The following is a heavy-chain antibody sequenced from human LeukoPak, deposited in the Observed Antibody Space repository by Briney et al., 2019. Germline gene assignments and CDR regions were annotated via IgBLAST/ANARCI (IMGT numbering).Heavy chain of an antibody. CDR2: ISHIGST. CDR3: ARTYINFNSYFDP. D-gene: IGHD4-11*01. Sequence: SETLSLTCSVSGYSINNGYNWGWVRQPPGKGLECIGSISHIGSTYYNPSLESRVTISLDTSKNQFSLELSSVTAADTAVYYCARTYINFNSYFDPWGQGTLVTVSS. V-gene: IGHV4-38-2*02. J-gene: IGHJ5*02. CDR1: GYSINNGYN.